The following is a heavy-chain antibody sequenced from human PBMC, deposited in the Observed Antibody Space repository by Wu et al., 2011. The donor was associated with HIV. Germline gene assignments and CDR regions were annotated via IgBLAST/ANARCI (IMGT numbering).Heavy chain of an antibody. V-gene: IGHV1-18*01. D-gene: IGHD3-10*01. J-gene: IGHJ1*01. Sequence: QVQLVQSGAEVKKPGASVKVSCKASGYTFTNFGISWVRQAPGQGLEWMAWINPYNGNTNYAQKLQGRVTMTTDTSTSTAYMELRSLRSDDTAVYYCARLSMVRGVIIGHFQHWGQGTLVTVSS. CDR1: GYTFTNFG. CDR2: INPYNGNT. CDR3: ARLSMVRGVIIGHFQH.